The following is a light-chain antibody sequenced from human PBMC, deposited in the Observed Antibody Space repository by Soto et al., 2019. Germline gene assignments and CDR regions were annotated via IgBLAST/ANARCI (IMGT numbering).Light chain of an antibody. CDR1: QYIGYD. V-gene: IGKV3-15*01. CDR2: GAS. CDR3: QQYQTWPPLT. Sequence: EIGMTQSPATLSVSTGERATLSCRASQYIGYDLAWYQQQPGQPPSLLVYGASTRATGIPARFSGSMSGTEFILTISSLQSEDVAVYYCQQYQTWPPLTFGGGTKVEI. J-gene: IGKJ4*01.